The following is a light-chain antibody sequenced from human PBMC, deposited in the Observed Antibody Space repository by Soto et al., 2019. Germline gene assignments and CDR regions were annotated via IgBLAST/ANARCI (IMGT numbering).Light chain of an antibody. V-gene: IGLV2-18*01. CDR1: SSDVGTHNR. Sequence: QSALTQSPSVSGSPGQSVTISCTGTSSDVGTHNRVSWYQQSPGTAPKLMIYEVSNRPSGVPDRFSGSKSGNTASLTISGLQPEDEADYFCAAWDASLSGWVFGGGTQLTVL. CDR3: AAWDASLSGWV. CDR2: EVS. J-gene: IGLJ3*02.